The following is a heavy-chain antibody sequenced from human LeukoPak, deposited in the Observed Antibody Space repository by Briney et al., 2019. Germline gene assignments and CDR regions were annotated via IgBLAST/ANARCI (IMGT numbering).Heavy chain of an antibody. Sequence: SHTLSLTCDISGDSFSSQTATWNWIRQSPSRGLEWLGSTYFRSKWYYDYALSVKGRISISPDTSKNHFSLHLDSVTPEDTAVYYCARDHWYYILSFDYWGQGTLVTVSS. V-gene: IGHV6-1*01. CDR3: ARDHWYYILSFDY. J-gene: IGHJ4*02. CDR1: GDSFSSQTAT. CDR2: TYFRSKWYY. D-gene: IGHD3-10*01.